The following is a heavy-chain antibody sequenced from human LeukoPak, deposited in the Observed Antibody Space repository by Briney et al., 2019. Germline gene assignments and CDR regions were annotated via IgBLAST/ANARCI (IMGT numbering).Heavy chain of an antibody. CDR2: IYHSGRT. V-gene: IGHV4-4*02. CDR3: ARGTTFYKNSRRAFDI. J-gene: IGHJ3*02. Sequence: PSETLSLTCAVSGGSISSSNWWSWVRQTPGKGLEWIGEIYHSGRTNYNPSLKSRVTISVDTSKNQFSLKLSSVTAAGTAVYYCARGTTFYKNSRRAFDIWGQGTMVTVSS. D-gene: IGHD2/OR15-2a*01. CDR1: GGSISSSNW.